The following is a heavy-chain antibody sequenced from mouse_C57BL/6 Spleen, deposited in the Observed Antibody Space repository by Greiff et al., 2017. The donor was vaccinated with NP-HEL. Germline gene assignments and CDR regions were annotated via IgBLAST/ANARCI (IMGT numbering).Heavy chain of an antibody. CDR1: GYTFTDYE. V-gene: IGHV1-15*01. Sequence: LVESGAELVRPGASVTLSCKASGYTFTDYEMHWVKQTPVHGLEWIGAIDPETGGTAYNQKFKGKAILTADKSSSTAYMELRSLTSEDSAVYYCTSNTWFAYWGQGTLVTVSA. J-gene: IGHJ3*01. CDR2: IDPETGGT. CDR3: TSNTWFAY.